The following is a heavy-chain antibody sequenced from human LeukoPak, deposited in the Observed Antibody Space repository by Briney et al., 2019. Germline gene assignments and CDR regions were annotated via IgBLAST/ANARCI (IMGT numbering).Heavy chain of an antibody. Sequence: SETLSLTCTVSGASISGSSYYWSWIRQPPGQGLEWIVTIHSSGNTYYNPSLKSRVTISVDTSKNQFSLKLSSVTAADTAVYYCARPAGWLPRYYFEYWGQGTLVTVSS. CDR1: GASISGSSYY. J-gene: IGHJ4*02. V-gene: IGHV4-39*01. CDR2: IHSSGNT. D-gene: IGHD5-24*01. CDR3: ARPAGWLPRYYFEY.